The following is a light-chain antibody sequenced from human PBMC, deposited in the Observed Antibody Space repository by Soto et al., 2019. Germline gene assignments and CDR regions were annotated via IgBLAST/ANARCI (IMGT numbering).Light chain of an antibody. V-gene: IGLV1-44*01. Sequence: QSVLTQPPSASGTPGQRVTISCSGSSSNIGSHPVNWYQQLPGTAPKLLLYGDNQRPPGVPDRFSASKSGASASLAISGLQSEDEATYYCASWDNSLNGLYVFGGGTKVTV. CDR3: ASWDNSLNGLYV. CDR1: SSNIGSHP. CDR2: GDN. J-gene: IGLJ1*01.